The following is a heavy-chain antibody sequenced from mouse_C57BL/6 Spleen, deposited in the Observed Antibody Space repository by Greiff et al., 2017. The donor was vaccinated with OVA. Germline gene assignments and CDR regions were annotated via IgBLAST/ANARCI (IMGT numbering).Heavy chain of an antibody. D-gene: IGHD1-1*01. CDR2: INPNYGTT. Sequence: EVKLMESGPELVKPGASVKISCKASGYSFTDYNMNWVKQSNGKSLEWIGVINPNYGTTSYNQKFKGKATLTVDQSSSTAYMQLNSLTSEDSAVYYCARTYYALYYFDYWGQGTTLTVSS. CDR3: ARTYYALYYFDY. J-gene: IGHJ2*01. CDR1: GYSFTDYN. V-gene: IGHV1-39*01.